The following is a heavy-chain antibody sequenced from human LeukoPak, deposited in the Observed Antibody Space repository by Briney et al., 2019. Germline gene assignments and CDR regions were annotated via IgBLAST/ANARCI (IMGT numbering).Heavy chain of an antibody. D-gene: IGHD4-11*01. Sequence: GGSLRLSCAASGFTFSSYAMSWVRQAPGNGLEWVSAISGSGGSTYYADSVKGRFTISRDNSKNTLYLQMNSLRAEDTAVYYCAKGSGYSNYVHYFDYWGQGTLVTVSS. CDR3: AKGSGYSNYVHYFDY. CDR1: GFTFSSYA. V-gene: IGHV3-23*01. CDR2: ISGSGGST. J-gene: IGHJ4*02.